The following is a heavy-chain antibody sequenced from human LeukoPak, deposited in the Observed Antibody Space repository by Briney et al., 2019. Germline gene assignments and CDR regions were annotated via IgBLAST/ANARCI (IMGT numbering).Heavy chain of an antibody. CDR2: IDWDDDK. J-gene: IGHJ4*02. Sequence: GPTLVNPTQTLTLTCSFSGFSLSTSGMCVSWIRQPPGKALEWLARIDWDDDKYYSTSLKTRLTISKGTSKNQVVLTMTNMDPVDTATYYCARIYRYCSTTSCYVPDYWGQGTLVTVSS. D-gene: IGHD2-2*01. CDR1: GFSLSTSGMC. CDR3: ARIYRYCSTTSCYVPDY. V-gene: IGHV2-70*11.